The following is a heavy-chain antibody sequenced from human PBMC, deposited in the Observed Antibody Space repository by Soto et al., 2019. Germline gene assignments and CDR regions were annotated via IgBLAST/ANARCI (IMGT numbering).Heavy chain of an antibody. CDR3: ARGRRGYGMDV. Sequence: SETLSLTCAVYGGSFSGYYWSWIRQPPGKGLEWIGEINHSGSTNYNPSLKSRVTISVDTSKNQFSLKLSSVTAADTAVYYCARGRRGYGMDVWGQGTTVTVSS. J-gene: IGHJ6*02. V-gene: IGHV4-34*01. CDR1: GGSFSGYY. CDR2: INHSGST.